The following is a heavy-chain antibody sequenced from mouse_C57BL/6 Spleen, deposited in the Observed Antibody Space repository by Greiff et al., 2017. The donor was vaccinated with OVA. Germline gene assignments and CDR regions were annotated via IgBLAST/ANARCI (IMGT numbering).Heavy chain of an antibody. CDR1: GFTFSDYG. CDR2: ISSGSSTI. J-gene: IGHJ2*01. V-gene: IGHV5-17*01. D-gene: IGHD1-1*01. CDR3: ARPHYYGSSYDFDY. Sequence: EVQLQESGGGLVKPGGSLKLSCAASGFTFSDYGMHWVRQAPEKGLEWVAYISSGSSTIYYADTVKGRFTISRDNAKNTLFLQMTSLRSEDTAMYYCARPHYYGSSYDFDYWGQGTTLTVSS.